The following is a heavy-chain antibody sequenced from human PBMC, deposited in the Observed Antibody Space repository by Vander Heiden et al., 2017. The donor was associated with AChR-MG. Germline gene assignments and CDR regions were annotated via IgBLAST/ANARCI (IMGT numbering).Heavy chain of an antibody. D-gene: IGHD3-3*01. J-gene: IGHJ6*02. CDR2: ISSSGSTI. CDR3: ARDYDFWSGYYKGDYYGMDV. CDR1: GFTFSSYE. Sequence: EVQLVESGGGLVQPGGSLRPSCAAPGFTFSSYEMNWVRQAPGKGLEWVSYISSSGSTIYYADSGKGRFTISRDNAKNSLYLQMNSLRAEDTAVYYCARDYDFWSGYYKGDYYGMDVWGQGTTVTVSS. V-gene: IGHV3-48*03.